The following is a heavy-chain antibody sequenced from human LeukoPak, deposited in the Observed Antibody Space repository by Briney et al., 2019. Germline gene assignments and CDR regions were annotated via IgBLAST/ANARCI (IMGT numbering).Heavy chain of an antibody. CDR1: GGSFSGYY. CDR3: ARLPLYYYGSGRLSYYYYYMDV. D-gene: IGHD3-10*01. V-gene: IGHV4-34*01. J-gene: IGHJ6*03. Sequence: SETLSLTCAVSGGSFSGYYWSWIRQPPGKGLEWIGEINHSGSTNYDPSLKSRVTISVDTSKNQFSLKLSSVTATDTAVYYCARLPLYYYGSGRLSYYYYYMDVWGKGTTVTISS. CDR2: INHSGST.